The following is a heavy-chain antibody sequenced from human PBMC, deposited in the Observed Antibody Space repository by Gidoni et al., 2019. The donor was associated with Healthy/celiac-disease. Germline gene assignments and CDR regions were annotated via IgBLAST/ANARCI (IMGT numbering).Heavy chain of an antibody. V-gene: IGHV1-24*01. CDR1: GYTPTELS. D-gene: IGHD1-26*01. Sequence: QLQLVQSGAEVKKPGTSVKVSCKVSGYTPTELSMHWVRQAPGKGLRWMGGFDPEDGETIYAQKFQGRVTMTEYTFTAPAYMELSSLRSDDTAVYYCATDHSGGYFDYWGQGTLVTVSS. CDR3: ATDHSGGYFDY. J-gene: IGHJ4*02. CDR2: FDPEDGET.